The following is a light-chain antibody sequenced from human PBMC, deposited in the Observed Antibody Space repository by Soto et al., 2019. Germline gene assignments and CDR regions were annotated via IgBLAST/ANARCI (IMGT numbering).Light chain of an antibody. J-gene: IGKJ1*01. V-gene: IGKV1-5*03. CDR1: QRMTSW. Sequence: DIQLTQSPPTLSASVGDRVTITCRASQRMTSWLAWYQQKPGKAPKLLIYKASSIESGVPSRFSGSGSGTEFTLTISSLQPDDFATYYCQQHDSYSPTFGQGTKVDIK. CDR2: KAS. CDR3: QQHDSYSPT.